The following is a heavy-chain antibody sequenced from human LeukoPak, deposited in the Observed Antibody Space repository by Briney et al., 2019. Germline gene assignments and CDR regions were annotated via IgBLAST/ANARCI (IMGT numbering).Heavy chain of an antibody. Sequence: SVKVSCKASGGTFSSYAISWVRQAPGQGLEWMGGIIPIFGAANYAQKLQGRVTMTTDTSTSTAYMELRSLRSDDTAVYYCAREGPVAGIGYNAFDIWGQGTMVTVSS. CDR1: GGTFSSYA. V-gene: IGHV1-69*05. J-gene: IGHJ3*02. CDR2: IIPIFGAA. D-gene: IGHD6-19*01. CDR3: AREGPVAGIGYNAFDI.